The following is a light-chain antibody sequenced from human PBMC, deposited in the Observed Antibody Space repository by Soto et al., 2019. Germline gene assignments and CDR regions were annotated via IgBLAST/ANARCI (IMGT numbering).Light chain of an antibody. Sequence: EIVVTKSPSTLSASPGERATLSCMASQSVSSNLAWYQQKPGQAPRLLIYSASARATGIPARFSGSGSGTEFTLTISSLQSEDFAVYYCQQYNNWPQTVGQGTKVDVK. CDR2: SAS. CDR3: QQYNNWPQT. CDR1: QSVSSN. V-gene: IGKV3-15*01. J-gene: IGKJ1*01.